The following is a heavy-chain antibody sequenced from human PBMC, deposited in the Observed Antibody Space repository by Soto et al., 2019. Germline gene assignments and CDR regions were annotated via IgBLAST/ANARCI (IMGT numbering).Heavy chain of an antibody. CDR3: AREIRSNNHYVDP. Sequence: SVKVSCKASGGTFSSYAISWVRQAPGQGPEWMGGIIPIFGTANYAQKFQGRVTITADKSTSTAYMELSSLRSEDTAVYYCAREIRSNNHYVDPWGQGTLVTVSS. J-gene: IGHJ5*02. D-gene: IGHD2-2*01. V-gene: IGHV1-69*06. CDR1: GGTFSSYA. CDR2: IIPIFGTA.